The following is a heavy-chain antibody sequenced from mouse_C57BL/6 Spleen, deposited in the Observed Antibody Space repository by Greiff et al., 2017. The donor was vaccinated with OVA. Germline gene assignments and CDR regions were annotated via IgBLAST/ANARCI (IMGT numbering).Heavy chain of an antibody. Sequence: EVQRVESGGGLVQPGGSLKLSCAASGFTFSDYYMYWVRQTPEKRLEWVAYISNGGGSTYYPDTVKGRFTISRDNAKNTLYLQMSRLKSEDTAMYYCARRNYDYYAMDYWGQGTSVTVSS. CDR2: ISNGGGST. J-gene: IGHJ4*01. CDR1: GFTFSDYY. V-gene: IGHV5-12*01. CDR3: ARRNYDYYAMDY. D-gene: IGHD1-1*02.